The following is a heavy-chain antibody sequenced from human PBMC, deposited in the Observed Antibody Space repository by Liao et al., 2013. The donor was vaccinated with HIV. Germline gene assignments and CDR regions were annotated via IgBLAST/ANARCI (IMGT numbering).Heavy chain of an antibody. Sequence: QVQLQESGPGLVRPSQTLSLTCTVSDGSISSGDYYWSWIRQPPGKGLEWIGYIYYSGSTHYNPSLRSRVTISVDTSKNQFSLKLSSVTAADTAVYYCARDTALLNRYSVAYYYMDVWGKGTTVTVSS. V-gene: IGHV4-30-4*08. D-gene: IGHD5-18*01. CDR1: DGSISSGDYY. CDR3: ARDTALLNRYSVAYYYMDV. CDR2: IYYSGST. J-gene: IGHJ6*03.